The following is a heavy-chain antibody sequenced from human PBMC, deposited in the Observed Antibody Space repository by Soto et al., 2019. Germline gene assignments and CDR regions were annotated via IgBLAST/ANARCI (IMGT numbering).Heavy chain of an antibody. CDR3: ARSPRITMVRGVIVDYYYYMDV. D-gene: IGHD3-10*01. CDR1: GFTFSDYY. V-gene: IGHV3-11*01. J-gene: IGHJ6*03. CDR2: ISSSGSTI. Sequence: PGGSLRLSCAASGFTFSDYYMIWIRQAPGKGLEWVSYISSSGSTIYYADSVKGRFTISRDNAKNSLYLQMNSLRAEDTAVYYCARSPRITMVRGVIVDYYYYMDVWGKGTTVTVSS.